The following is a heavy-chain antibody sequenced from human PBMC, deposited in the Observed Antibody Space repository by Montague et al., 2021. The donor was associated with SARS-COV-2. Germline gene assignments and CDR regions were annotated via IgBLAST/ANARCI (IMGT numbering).Heavy chain of an antibody. D-gene: IGHD3-16*01. J-gene: IGHJ4*02. CDR1: GDSITSSF. Sequence: SETLSLTCTVSGDSITSSFWTWVRQPSGKGLEWIGYIYYGGSTNHTPSLKSRVTISVDVSKNQFSLKLSSVTAADTAVYYCAREAFGGVIDHWGQGTLVTVSS. V-gene: IGHV4-59*01. CDR3: AREAFGGVIDH. CDR2: IYYGGST.